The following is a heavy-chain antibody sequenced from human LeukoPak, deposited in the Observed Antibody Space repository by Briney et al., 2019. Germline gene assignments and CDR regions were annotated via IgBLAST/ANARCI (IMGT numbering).Heavy chain of an antibody. J-gene: IGHJ6*02. Sequence: GASVKVSCKASGYTFTGYYMHWVRQAPGQGLEWMGWINPNSGGTNYAQKFQGRATMTRDTSISTAYMELSRLRSDDTAVYYCARGSRCSSTSGFWWDHAGYYYGMDVWGQGTTVTVSS. V-gene: IGHV1-2*02. CDR1: GYTFTGYY. CDR2: INPNSGGT. D-gene: IGHD2-2*01. CDR3: ARGSRCSSTSGFWWDHAGYYYGMDV.